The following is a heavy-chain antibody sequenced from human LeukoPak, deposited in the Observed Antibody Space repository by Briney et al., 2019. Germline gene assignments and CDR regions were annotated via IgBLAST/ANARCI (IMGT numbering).Heavy chain of an antibody. D-gene: IGHD6-6*01. CDR2: IKSKTDGGTT. CDR3: TTVPSRSDI. CDR1: GFTFSTHT. Sequence: GGSLRLSCAASGFTFSTHTMNWVRQAPGKGLEWVGRIKSKTDGGTTDYAAPVKGRFTISRDDSKDTLYLQMNSLETEDTALYYCTTVPSRSDIWGQGTMVTVSS. V-gene: IGHV3-15*01. J-gene: IGHJ3*02.